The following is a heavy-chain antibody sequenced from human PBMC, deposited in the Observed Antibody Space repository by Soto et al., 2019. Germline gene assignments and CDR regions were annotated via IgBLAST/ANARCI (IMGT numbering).Heavy chain of an antibody. D-gene: IGHD2-2*01. CDR2: LYSGGST. Sequence: GGSLRLSCVVSGFSVSSKYMTWVRQAPGKGLEWVSVLYSGGSTYYADSVKGRFTISRDNSKNTLYLQMNSLRAEDTAVYYCAKEKISTSCCNWFDPWGQGTLVTVSS. J-gene: IGHJ5*02. CDR3: AKEKISTSCCNWFDP. V-gene: IGHV3-53*01. CDR1: GFSVSSKY.